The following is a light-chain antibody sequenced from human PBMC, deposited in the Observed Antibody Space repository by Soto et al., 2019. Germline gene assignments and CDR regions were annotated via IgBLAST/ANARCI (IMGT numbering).Light chain of an antibody. Sequence: QSVLTQPPSASASLVASVKLTCTLSIWHNSYAIAWQQQQPEKGPRYLMKLNSDGSHSKGDGIPDRFSGSSSGAERYLTISSLQSEDEADYYCQTWSTDIRVFGGGTKLTVL. CDR1: IWHNSYA. J-gene: IGLJ3*02. CDR2: LNSDGSH. CDR3: QTWSTDIRV. V-gene: IGLV4-69*01.